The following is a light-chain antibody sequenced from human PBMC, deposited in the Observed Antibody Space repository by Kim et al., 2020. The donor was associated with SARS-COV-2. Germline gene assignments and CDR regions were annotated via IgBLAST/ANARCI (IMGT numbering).Light chain of an antibody. Sequence: ALGQTVRITCQGDSLRNYYASWYQQQPGQAPVLVLFGKNNRPSGIPDRFSGYKSGNTASLTITGAQAEDEADYYCNSRDSSGNHLVFGGGTKLTVL. J-gene: IGLJ3*02. CDR3: NSRDSSGNHLV. CDR1: SLRNYY. V-gene: IGLV3-19*01. CDR2: GKN.